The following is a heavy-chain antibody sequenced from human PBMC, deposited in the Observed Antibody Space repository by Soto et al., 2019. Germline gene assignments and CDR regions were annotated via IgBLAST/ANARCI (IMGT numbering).Heavy chain of an antibody. Sequence: GGSLRLSCAASGVTFTSYATTWVRQVPGEGLQWVSSISKSGDSTYYADSVKGRFTTSRDNSKNTLYLQMNSLRAEDTAIYYCAKASFGFHXWGQGTLVTVSX. D-gene: IGHD3-10*01. V-gene: IGHV3-23*01. CDR2: ISKSGDST. CDR3: AKASFGFHX. J-gene: IGHJ4*02. CDR1: GVTFTSYA.